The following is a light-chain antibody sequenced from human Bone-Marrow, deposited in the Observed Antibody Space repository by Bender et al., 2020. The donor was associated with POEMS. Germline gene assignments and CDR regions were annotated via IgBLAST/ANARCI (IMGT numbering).Light chain of an antibody. CDR2: EVR. Sequence: QSALTQPPSASGSPGQSVTISCTGTNGDVGGYNFVSWYQQPPGKAPKLIIYEVRHRPSGVPDRFSGSKSGNTASLTVSGLQAEDEADYYCCSYAGNWVFGGGTKLTVL. V-gene: IGLV2-8*01. CDR3: CSYAGNWV. J-gene: IGLJ3*02. CDR1: NGDVGGYNF.